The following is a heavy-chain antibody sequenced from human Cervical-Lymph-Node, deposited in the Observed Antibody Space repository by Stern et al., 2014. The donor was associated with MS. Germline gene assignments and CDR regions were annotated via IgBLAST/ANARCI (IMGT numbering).Heavy chain of an antibody. J-gene: IGHJ1*01. CDR3: AREGGNTAEYFQH. CDR1: GFTFSSRG. D-gene: IGHD4-23*01. V-gene: IGHV3-33*01. Sequence: VQLEESGGGVAQPGRSLRLSCAASGFTFSSRGMHWVRQAPGKGLEWLAIIYYDGSNRYYADSVKGRFTISRDNSKNTLYLQMNSLRAEDTAVYYCAREGGNTAEYFQHWGQGTLVTVSS. CDR2: IYYDGSNR.